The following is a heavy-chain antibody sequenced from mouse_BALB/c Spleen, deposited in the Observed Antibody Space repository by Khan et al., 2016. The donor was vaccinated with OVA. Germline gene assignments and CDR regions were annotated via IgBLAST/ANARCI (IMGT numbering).Heavy chain of an antibody. D-gene: IGHD3-2*02. Sequence: QVQLKQSGAELVRPGASVKLSCKTSGYIFTSYWIHWIHQRSGQGLEWIAKIYPGTDNTYYNAKLKDKATMTADTSSSTSYMQLSSLNSEDSAVYFCAREEALYYFDYWGQGTTVTVSS. J-gene: IGHJ2*01. CDR3: AREEALYYFDY. CDR1: GYIFTSYW. CDR2: IYPGTDNT. V-gene: IGHV1S132*01.